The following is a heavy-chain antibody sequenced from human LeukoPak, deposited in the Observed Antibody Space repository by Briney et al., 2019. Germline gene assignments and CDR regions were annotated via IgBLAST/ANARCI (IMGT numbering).Heavy chain of an antibody. Sequence: PGGSLRLSCAASGFTFSSYSMNWVRQAPGKGLEWVSFISSSSSTIYYADSVKGRFTISRDNSKKTLYLQMNSLRVEGTAVYYCARGDGYNDAEYLQHWGQGTRVTVS. CDR2: ISSSSSTI. D-gene: IGHD5-24*01. J-gene: IGHJ1*01. CDR1: GFTFSSYS. V-gene: IGHV3-48*01. CDR3: ARGDGYNDAEYLQH.